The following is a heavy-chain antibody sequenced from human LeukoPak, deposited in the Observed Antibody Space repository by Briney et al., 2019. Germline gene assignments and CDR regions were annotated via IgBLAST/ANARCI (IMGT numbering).Heavy chain of an antibody. D-gene: IGHD2-21*02. CDR1: GFNFNDAY. J-gene: IGHJ4*02. V-gene: IGHV3-15*01. CDR3: TARVVTTNEF. Sequence: PGGSLRLSCLGSGFNFNDAYMNWVRQAPWKGLEWVGRVKSIRDGGTTDDTAPVKGRFTISRDDSKRTVYLQMNSLKTEDTAVYFCTARVVTTNEFWGQGTLVTVSS. CDR2: VKSIRDGGTT.